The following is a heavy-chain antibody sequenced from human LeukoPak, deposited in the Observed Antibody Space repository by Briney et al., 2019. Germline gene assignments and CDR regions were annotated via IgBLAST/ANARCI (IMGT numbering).Heavy chain of an antibody. CDR2: IYPGDSDT. CDR1: GYSFTRYW. CDR3: ARHRDRNYYYGMDV. Sequence: GESLKISCKGSGYSFTRYWIGWVRPMPGKGLDWMGIIYPGDSDTRYSTSFQGQVTISADKSISTAYLQWSSLKASDTAMYYCARHRDRNYYYGMDVWGQGTTVTVSS. J-gene: IGHJ6*02. V-gene: IGHV5-51*01.